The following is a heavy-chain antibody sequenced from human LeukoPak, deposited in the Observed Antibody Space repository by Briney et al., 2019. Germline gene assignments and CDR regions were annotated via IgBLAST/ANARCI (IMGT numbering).Heavy chain of an antibody. J-gene: IGHJ4*02. CDR2: IWHDGSHK. CDR3: ARVIFGSGSYPDF. V-gene: IGHV3-33*01. CDR1: GSSFDTYA. D-gene: IGHD3-10*01. Sequence: PAGGSLRLSCAASGSSFDTYAMHWVRQAPGQGLEWVALIWHDGSHKFYSNSVRGQFTISRDNSKNAVYLQMNNLRPDDTAVYYCARVIFGSGSYPDFWGQGTLVTVSS.